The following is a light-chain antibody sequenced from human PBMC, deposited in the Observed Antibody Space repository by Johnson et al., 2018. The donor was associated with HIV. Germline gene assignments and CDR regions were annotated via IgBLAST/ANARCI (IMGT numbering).Light chain of an antibody. V-gene: IGLV1-51*02. CDR1: SSNIGNNY. J-gene: IGLJ1*01. CDR2: EKN. CDR3: ATWDSSLSTYV. Sequence: QPVLTQPPSVSAAPGQKVTISCSGSSSNIGNNYVSWYQQLPGTAPKLLIYEKNKRPPGIPDLFSGSKSGTSATLGITGLQPGDEADYCCATWDSSLSTYVFGTGTKVTVL.